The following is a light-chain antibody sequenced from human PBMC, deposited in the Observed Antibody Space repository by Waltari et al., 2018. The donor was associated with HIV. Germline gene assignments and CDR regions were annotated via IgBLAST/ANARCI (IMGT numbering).Light chain of an antibody. CDR2: WAS. V-gene: IGKV4-1*01. CDR1: QSVLYNSNNKNY. Sequence: DIVMTQSPDSLAVSLGERATIDCKSSQSVLYNSNNKNYLAWYQHKPGQSPNLLIYWASTRESGVPHRFSGSGSGTDFTLTISSLQAEDVAVYYCQQYYSVPLTFGGGTKVEIK. CDR3: QQYYSVPLT. J-gene: IGKJ4*01.